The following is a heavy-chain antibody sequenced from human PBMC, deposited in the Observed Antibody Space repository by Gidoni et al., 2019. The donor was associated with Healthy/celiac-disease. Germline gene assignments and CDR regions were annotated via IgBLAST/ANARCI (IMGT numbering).Heavy chain of an antibody. CDR3: ARDASYGYFDY. D-gene: IGHD5-18*01. V-gene: IGHV4-59*01. CDR2: IYYSGRT. J-gene: IGHJ4*02. CDR1: GGSISSYY. Sequence: QVQLQESGPGLVKPSETLSLTCTVPGGSISSYYWSWIRQPPGQGLAWIGYIYYSGRTNYNPSLKTRVTISVDTSKNQFSLKLSSLTAADTAVYYCARDASYGYFDYWGQGTLVTVSS.